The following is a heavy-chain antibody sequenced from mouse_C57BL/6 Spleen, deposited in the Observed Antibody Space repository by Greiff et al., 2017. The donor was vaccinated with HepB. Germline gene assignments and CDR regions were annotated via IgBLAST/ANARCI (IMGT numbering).Heavy chain of an antibody. V-gene: IGHV1-64*01. D-gene: IGHD1-1*01. CDR2: IHPNSGST. CDR1: GYTFTSYW. Sequence: QVQLQQPGAELVKPGASVKLSCKASGYTFTSYWMHWVKQRPGQGLEWIGMIHPNSGSTNYNEKFKSKATLTVDKSSSTAYMQLSSLTSEDSAVYYWARQYYGSLVDYWGQGTTLTVSS. CDR3: ARQYYGSLVDY. J-gene: IGHJ2*01.